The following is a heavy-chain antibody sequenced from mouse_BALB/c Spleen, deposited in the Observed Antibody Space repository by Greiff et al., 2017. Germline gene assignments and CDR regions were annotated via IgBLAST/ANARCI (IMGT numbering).Heavy chain of an antibody. CDR3: ARGDGIHYFDY. D-gene: IGHD2-1*01. CDR1: GFNIKDYY. Sequence: EVHLVESGAELVRPGALVKLSCKASGFNIKDYYMHWVKQRPEQGLEWIGWIDPENGNTIYDPKFQGKASITADTSSNTAYLQLSSLTSEDTAVYYCARGDGIHYFDYWGPGTTLPVSS. J-gene: IGHJ2*01. V-gene: IGHV14-1*02. CDR2: IDPENGNT.